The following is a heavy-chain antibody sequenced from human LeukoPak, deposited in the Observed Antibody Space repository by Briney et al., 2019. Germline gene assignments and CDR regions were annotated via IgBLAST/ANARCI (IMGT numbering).Heavy chain of an antibody. J-gene: IGHJ4*02. CDR2: IYYSGST. V-gene: IGHV4-59*01. Sequence: SETLSLTCTVSGGSISSYYWSWIRQPPGKGLEWIGYIYYSGSTNYNPSLKSRVTISVDTSKNQFSLKLSSVTAAETAVYYCARGRGGDYFDYWGQGTLVTVSS. D-gene: IGHD3-10*01. CDR1: GGSISSYY. CDR3: ARGRGGDYFDY.